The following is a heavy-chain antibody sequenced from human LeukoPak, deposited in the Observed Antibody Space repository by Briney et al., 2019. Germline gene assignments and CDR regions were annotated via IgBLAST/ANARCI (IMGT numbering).Heavy chain of an antibody. CDR2: INAGNGNT. CDR3: ARGIAVAGTAVNYFDY. Sequence: ASVKVSCKASGYTFTSYAIHWVRQAPGQRLEWMGWINAGNGNTKYSQKFQGRVTITRDTSASTAYMELSSLRSEDTAVYYCARGIAVAGTAVNYFDYWGQGTLVTVSS. V-gene: IGHV1-3*01. D-gene: IGHD6-19*01. J-gene: IGHJ4*02. CDR1: GYTFTSYA.